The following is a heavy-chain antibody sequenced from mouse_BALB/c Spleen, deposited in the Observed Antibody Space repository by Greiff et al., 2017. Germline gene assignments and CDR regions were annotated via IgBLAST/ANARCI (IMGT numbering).Heavy chain of an antibody. D-gene: IGHD4-1*01. J-gene: IGHJ1*01. CDR1: EYEFPSHD. CDR3: ARRLGRGYFDV. CDR2: INSDGGST. Sequence: EVKVEESGGGLVQPGESLKLSCESNEYEFPSHDMSWVRKTPEKRLELVAAINSDGGSTYYPDTMERRFIISRDNTKKTLYLQMSSLRSEDTALYYCARRLGRGYFDVWGAGTTVTVSS. V-gene: IGHV5-2*03.